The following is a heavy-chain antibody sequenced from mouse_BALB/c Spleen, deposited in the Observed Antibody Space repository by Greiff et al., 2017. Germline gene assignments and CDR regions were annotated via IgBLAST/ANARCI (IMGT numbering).Heavy chain of an antibody. CDR1: GFYITDTY. Sequence: EVQLQQSGAELVKPGASLKLSCTASGFYITDTYMHWVKQRPEQGLEWSGRIDPANGNTKYDPTFQGKPTITADTSSNTAYLQLSSLTSEDTAVYYCARTVTRWYFAVWGAGTTVTVSS. CDR3: ARTVTRWYFAV. D-gene: IGHD1-1*01. CDR2: IDPANGNT. V-gene: IGHV14-3*02. J-gene: IGHJ1*01.